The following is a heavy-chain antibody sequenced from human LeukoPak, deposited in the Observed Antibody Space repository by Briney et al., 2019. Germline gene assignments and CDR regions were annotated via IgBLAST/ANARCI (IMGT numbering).Heavy chain of an antibody. J-gene: IGHJ4*02. CDR1: GFXFSSYS. V-gene: IGHV3-48*02. Sequence: GGSLRLSCAASGFXFSSYSINWVRQAPGKGLEWVSCISSSSTIYYADSVKGRFTISRDNAKNSLYLQMNSLRDEDTAVYYCARVSAVAGTFDYWGQGTLVTVSS. CDR2: ISSSSTI. D-gene: IGHD6-19*01. CDR3: ARVSAVAGTFDY.